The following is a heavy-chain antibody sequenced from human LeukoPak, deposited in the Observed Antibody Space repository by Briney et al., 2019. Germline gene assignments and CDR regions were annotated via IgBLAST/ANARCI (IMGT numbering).Heavy chain of an antibody. J-gene: IGHJ4*02. V-gene: IGHV4-30-2*01. CDR3: ARVDSSSWNY. D-gene: IGHD6-13*01. CDR1: GGSISSGGYY. CDR2: IYHSGST. Sequence: SGTLSLTCTVSGGSISSGGYYWSWIRQPPGKGLEWIGYIYHSGSTNYNPSLKSRVTISVDTSKIQFSLKLSSVTAPDTAVYYCARVDSSSWNYWGQGTLVTVSS.